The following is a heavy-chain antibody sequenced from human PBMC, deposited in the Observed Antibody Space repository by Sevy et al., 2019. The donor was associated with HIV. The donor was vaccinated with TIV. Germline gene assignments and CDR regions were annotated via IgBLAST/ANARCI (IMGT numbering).Heavy chain of an antibody. V-gene: IGHV4-59*01. CDR3: ARVEYSSSFQAYYYYYYMDV. D-gene: IGHD6-6*01. CDR2: IYYSGST. CDR1: GGSISSYY. Sequence: SETLSLTCTVSGGSISSYYWSWIRQPPGKGLEWSGYIYYSGSTNYNPSLKSRVTISVDTSKNQFSLKLSSVTAADTAVYYCARVEYSSSFQAYYYYYYMDVWGKGTTVTVSS. J-gene: IGHJ6*03.